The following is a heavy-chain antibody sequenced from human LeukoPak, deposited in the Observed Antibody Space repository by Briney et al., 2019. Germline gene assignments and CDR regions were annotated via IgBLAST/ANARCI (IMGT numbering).Heavy chain of an antibody. CDR1: GFTFSSYA. CDR3: ARDRLRYSSGWYAPADY. CDR2: ISYDGSNK. D-gene: IGHD6-19*01. V-gene: IGHV3-30-3*01. J-gene: IGHJ4*02. Sequence: GGSLRLSCAASGFTFSSYAMHWVRQAPGKGLEWVAVISYDGSNKYYAGSVKGRFTISRDNSKNTLYLQMNSLRAEDTAVYYCARDRLRYSSGWYAPADYWGQGTLVTVSS.